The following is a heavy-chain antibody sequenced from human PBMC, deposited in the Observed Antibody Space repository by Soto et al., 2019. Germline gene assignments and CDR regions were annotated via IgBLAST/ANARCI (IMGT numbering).Heavy chain of an antibody. CDR2: ISYDGSNK. CDR1: GFTFSPYA. D-gene: IGHD6-19*01. J-gene: IGHJ4*02. V-gene: IGHV3-30*18. Sequence: QVQLVESGGGVVQPGRSLRLSCAASGFTFSPYAMHWVRQAPGKGLDWVAAISYDGSNKYYADSVKGRFTISRDNSKNTLFLEMNSLRAEDTAVYYCAKDHIAVAGIYWGIGHWGQGTLVTVSS. CDR3: AKDHIAVAGIYWGIGH.